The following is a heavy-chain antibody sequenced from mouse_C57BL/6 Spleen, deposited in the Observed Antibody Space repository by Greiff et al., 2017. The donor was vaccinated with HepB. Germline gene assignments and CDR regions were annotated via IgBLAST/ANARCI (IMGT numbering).Heavy chain of an antibody. CDR2: ISDGGSYT. CDR1: GFTFSSYA. J-gene: IGHJ2*01. CDR3: ARERGLGGRYFDY. V-gene: IGHV5-4*01. Sequence: DVKLVESGGGLVKPGGSLKLSCAASGFTFSSYAMSWVRQTPEKRLEWVATISDGGSYTYYPDNVKGRFTISRDNAKNNLYLQMSHLKSEDTAMYYCARERGLGGRYFDYWGQGTTLTVSS. D-gene: IGHD4-1*01.